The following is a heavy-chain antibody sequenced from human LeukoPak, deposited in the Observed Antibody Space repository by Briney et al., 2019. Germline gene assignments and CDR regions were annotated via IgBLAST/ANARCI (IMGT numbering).Heavy chain of an antibody. V-gene: IGHV3-48*01. CDR1: GGSISTYY. CDR2: IRSSSRTI. CDR3: ARDGSGRVPEMSAPDY. J-gene: IGHJ4*02. D-gene: IGHD3-10*01. Sequence: QTSETLSLTCTVSGGSISTYYWSWIRQPPGKGLEWVSYIRSSSRTIYYADSVKGRFTISRDNAKNSLFLQMNSLRAEDTAVYYCARDGSGRVPEMSAPDYWGQGTLVTVSS.